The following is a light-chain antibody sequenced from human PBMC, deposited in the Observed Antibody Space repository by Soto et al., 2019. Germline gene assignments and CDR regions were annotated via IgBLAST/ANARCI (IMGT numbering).Light chain of an antibody. CDR3: AAWDDSLNGYV. Sequence: QSVLTQPPSASGTPGQRVTISCSGSSSNIGSNTVNWYQQLPGTAPKLLIHANNQRPSGVPDRFSDSKSGTSASLAISWLQSEEADYYCAAWDDSLNGYVFGTGTKVTVL. CDR1: SSNIGSNT. CDR2: ANN. V-gene: IGLV1-44*01. J-gene: IGLJ1*01.